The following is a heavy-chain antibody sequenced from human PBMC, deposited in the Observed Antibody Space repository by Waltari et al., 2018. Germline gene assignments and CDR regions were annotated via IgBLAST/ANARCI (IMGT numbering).Heavy chain of an antibody. CDR1: GYTLTELS. D-gene: IGHD3-3*01. CDR2: FDPEDGET. J-gene: IGHJ4*02. CDR3: APYITIFGVVTNSHVGNWVDY. Sequence: QVQLVQSGAEVKKPGASVQVSCKVSGYTLTELSMHWVRQAPGKGLEWMGGFDPEDGETIYAQKFQGRVTMTEDTSTDTAYMELSSLRSEDTAVYYCAPYITIFGVVTNSHVGNWVDYWGQGTLVTVSS. V-gene: IGHV1-24*01.